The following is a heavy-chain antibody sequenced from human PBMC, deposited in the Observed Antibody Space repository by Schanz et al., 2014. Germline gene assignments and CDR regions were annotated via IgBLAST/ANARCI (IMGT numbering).Heavy chain of an antibody. V-gene: IGHV3-23*04. J-gene: IGHJ4*02. CDR2: ISASGGTT. CDR1: GFSFTTYA. Sequence: EVQLVESGGGLVQPGKSLRLSCASSGFSFTTYAMSWVRQAPGKGLVWVSAISASGGTTYYADSVKGRFTISRDNSKNTLYLQMNSLRADDTAMYYCARWFLIRGVILDSWGQGTLVTVSS. CDR3: ARWFLIRGVILDS. D-gene: IGHD3-10*01.